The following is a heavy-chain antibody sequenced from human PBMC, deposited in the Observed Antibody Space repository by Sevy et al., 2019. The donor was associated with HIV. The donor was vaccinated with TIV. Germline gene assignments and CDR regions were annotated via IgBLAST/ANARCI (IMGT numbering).Heavy chain of an antibody. V-gene: IGHV1-18*01. Sequence: ASVKVSCKASGYTFTSYGISWVRQAPGQGLEWMGWISAYNGNTNYAQKLQGRVTMTTDTSTSTAYMELRSLRSDDTAVYYCAREGYYDILSDYYYGMDVWGQGTTVTVSS. CDR3: AREGYYDILSDYYYGMDV. J-gene: IGHJ6*02. CDR1: GYTFTSYG. D-gene: IGHD3-9*01. CDR2: ISAYNGNT.